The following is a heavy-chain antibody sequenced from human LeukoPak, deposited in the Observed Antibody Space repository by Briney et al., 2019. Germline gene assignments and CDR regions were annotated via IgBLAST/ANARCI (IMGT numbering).Heavy chain of an antibody. J-gene: IGHJ4*02. V-gene: IGHV3-23*01. CDR2: ISDAKHYT. CDR3: AKEKRGSDWGSYFDL. D-gene: IGHD6-19*01. CDR1: GFTFIKSG. Sequence: GGSLRLSCAASGFTFIKSGMAWVRQAPGKGLEWVSSISDAKHYTFYVDSVRGRFTISRDDAISTLYLQMNSLRAEDTAVYYCAKEKRGSDWGSYFDLWGQGSLVTVSS.